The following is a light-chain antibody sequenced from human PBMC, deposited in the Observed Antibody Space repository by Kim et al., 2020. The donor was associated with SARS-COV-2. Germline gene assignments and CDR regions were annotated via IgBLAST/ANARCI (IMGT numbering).Light chain of an antibody. J-gene: IGKJ4*01. CDR1: QSVSNNY. CDR3: QQYGYSPLT. CDR2: DIS. Sequence: EIVLTQSPGTLSLSPGERATLSCRASQSVSNNYLAWYQQKPGQAPRVLIYDISTRATGIPDRFSGSGSGTAFTLTVSRLEPEDFAVYFCQQYGYSPLTFGEGTKVDIK. V-gene: IGKV3-20*01.